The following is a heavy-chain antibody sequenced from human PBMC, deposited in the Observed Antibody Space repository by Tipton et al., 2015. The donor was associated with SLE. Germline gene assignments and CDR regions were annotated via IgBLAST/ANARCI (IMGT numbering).Heavy chain of an antibody. J-gene: IGHJ3*02. CDR1: GYTFTDYY. V-gene: IGHV1-2*06. CDR2: INPDSGDR. CDR3: ARDLGHYYGSGAYYASDI. Sequence: QLVQSGAEVKRPGASVKVSCKASGYTFTDYYIHWVRRAPGQGLEWMGRINPDSGDRYSAQKFQGRLTMTRDTSITTACMELSSLRSDDTAVYFCARDLGHYYGSGAYYASDIWGQGTMVTVSS. D-gene: IGHD3-10*01.